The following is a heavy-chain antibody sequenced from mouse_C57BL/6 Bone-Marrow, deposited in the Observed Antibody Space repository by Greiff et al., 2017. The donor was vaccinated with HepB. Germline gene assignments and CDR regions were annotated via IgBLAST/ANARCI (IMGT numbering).Heavy chain of an antibody. CDR1: GYTFTSYW. CDR3: ARGPLYAMDY. V-gene: IGHV1-69*01. CDR2: IDPSDSYT. Sequence: VKLSCKASGYTFTSYWMHCVKQRPGQGLEWIGEIDPSDSYTNYNQKFKGKSTLTVDKSSSTAYMQLSSLTSEDSAVYYCARGPLYAMDYWGQGTSVTVSS. J-gene: IGHJ4*01.